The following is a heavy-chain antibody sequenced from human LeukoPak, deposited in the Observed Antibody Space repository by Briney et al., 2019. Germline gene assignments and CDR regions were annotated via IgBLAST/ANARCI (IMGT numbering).Heavy chain of an antibody. J-gene: IGHJ4*02. D-gene: IGHD4-23*01. CDR3: ARHGGGGSGGNSGFDY. CDR1: GYHFSNCL. V-gene: IGHV5-51*01. CDR2: IYPGDSDT. Sequence: GESLKISCEGSGYHFSNCLIGWVRQMPGKGLEWMGIIYPGDSDTRYGPSFQGQVTISADKSISTAYLQWSSLKASDTAMYYCARHGGGGSGGNSGFDYWGQGTLVTVSS.